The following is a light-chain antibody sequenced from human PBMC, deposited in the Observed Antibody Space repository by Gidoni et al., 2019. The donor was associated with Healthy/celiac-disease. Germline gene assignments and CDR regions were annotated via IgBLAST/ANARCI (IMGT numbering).Light chain of an antibody. Sequence: SSELTQDPAVSVPLGQTVRITCQGDSLRSYYASWYQQKPGQAPVLVIYGKHNRPSGIPNRFSGSSSGNTASLTITGAQAEDEADYYCNSRDSSGNQLVFGGGTKLTVL. CDR2: GKH. J-gene: IGLJ2*01. V-gene: IGLV3-19*01. CDR1: SLRSYY. CDR3: NSRDSSGNQLV.